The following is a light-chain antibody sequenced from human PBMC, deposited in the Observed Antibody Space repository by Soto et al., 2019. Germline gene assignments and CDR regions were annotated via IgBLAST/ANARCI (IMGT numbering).Light chain of an antibody. CDR1: SSDVGGFNS. V-gene: IGLV2-11*01. Sequence: QSALTQPRSVSGSPGQSVTISCTGTSSDVGGFNSVSWYQQHPGKAPKLMIYDVNKRPSGVPDRFSGSSSGADRYLTISNLQSEDEAQYYCETWDNDTRVFGGGTKLTVL. J-gene: IGLJ2*01. CDR2: DVN. CDR3: ETWDNDTRV.